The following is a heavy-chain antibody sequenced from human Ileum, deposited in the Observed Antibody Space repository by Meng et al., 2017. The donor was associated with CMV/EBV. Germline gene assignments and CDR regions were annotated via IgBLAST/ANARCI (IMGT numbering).Heavy chain of an antibody. CDR2: ISNSGGST. CDR3: AKVPSIPNSSGYYYAKFYYGMDV. D-gene: IGHD3-22*01. CDR1: GFTFSTYA. V-gene: IGHV3-23*01. J-gene: IGHJ6*02. Sequence: GGSLRLSCAASGFTFSTYAMSWVRQAPGKGLEWVSGISNSGGSTYYADSVKGRFTISRDNSKKTLHLQINSLRAEDTAVYFCAKVPSIPNSSGYYYAKFYYGMDVWGQGTTVTVSS.